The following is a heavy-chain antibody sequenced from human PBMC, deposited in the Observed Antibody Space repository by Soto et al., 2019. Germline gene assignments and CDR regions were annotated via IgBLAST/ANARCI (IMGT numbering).Heavy chain of an antibody. J-gene: IGHJ3*02. D-gene: IGHD1-20*01. V-gene: IGHV4-39*01. CDR1: GGSISSGGYY. Sequence: SXTLSRTCSVSGGSISSGGYYWGEFRQPPEKGPEWIGTINYSGTTYYNASLKSRVTISADTSTNKFSLNLNSVTAADTAVYHCARFHNFFHAFDIWGHGTMVTVSS. CDR2: INYSGTT. CDR3: ARFHNFFHAFDI.